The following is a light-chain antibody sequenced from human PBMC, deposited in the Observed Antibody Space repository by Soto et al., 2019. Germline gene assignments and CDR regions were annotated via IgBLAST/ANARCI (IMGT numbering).Light chain of an antibody. V-gene: IGKV3-11*01. CDR3: QQRSNWPRT. CDR2: GAS. J-gene: IGKJ1*01. CDR1: QSVSTY. Sequence: EIVLTRSPATLSLSPGERATLSCRASQSVSTYLAWYQQKSGQAPRLLIYGASSRATGIPDRFSGSGSGTDFTLTISSLEPEDFAVYYCQQRSNWPRTFGQGTKVDIK.